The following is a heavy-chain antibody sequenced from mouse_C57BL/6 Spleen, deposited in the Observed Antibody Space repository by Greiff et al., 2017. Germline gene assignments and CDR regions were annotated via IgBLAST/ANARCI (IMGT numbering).Heavy chain of an antibody. CDR2: ISNGGGST. CDR1: GFTFSDYY. J-gene: IGHJ3*01. Sequence: EVKLVESGGGLVQPGGSLKLSCAASGFTFSDYYMYWVRQTPEKRLEWVAYISNGGGSTYYPDTVKGRFTISRDNAKNTLYLQMSRLKSEDTAMYYCATPHYYGSSSFAYWGQGTLVTVSA. CDR3: ATPHYYGSSSFAY. D-gene: IGHD1-1*01. V-gene: IGHV5-12*01.